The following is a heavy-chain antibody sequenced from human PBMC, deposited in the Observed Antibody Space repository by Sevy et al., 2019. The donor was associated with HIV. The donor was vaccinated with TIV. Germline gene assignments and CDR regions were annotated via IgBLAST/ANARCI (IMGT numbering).Heavy chain of an antibody. CDR3: ARDRGDYGGYFDY. CDR1: GGSISSYY. CDR2: IYYSGST. Sequence: SETLSLTCTVSGGSISSYYWSWIRQPPGKGLEWIGSIYYSGSTNYNPSLKSRVTISVDTSKNQFSLKLSSVTAADTAVYYCARDRGDYGGYFDYWGQGTLVTVSS. V-gene: IGHV4-59*01. J-gene: IGHJ4*02. D-gene: IGHD4-17*01.